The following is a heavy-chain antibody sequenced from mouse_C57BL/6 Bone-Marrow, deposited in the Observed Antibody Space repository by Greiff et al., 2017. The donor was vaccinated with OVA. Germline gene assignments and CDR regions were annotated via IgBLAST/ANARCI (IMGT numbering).Heavy chain of an antibody. CDR2: ISSGSSTI. CDR3: ARIYYDYDGAY. J-gene: IGHJ3*01. V-gene: IGHV5-17*01. CDR1: GFTFSDYG. D-gene: IGHD2-4*01. Sequence: EVQGVESGGCLVKPGGSLKLSCAASGFTFSDYGMHWVRQAPEKGLEWVAYISSGSSTIYYADTGKGRFTISRENAKNTLFLQMTSLRSEDTAMYYCARIYYDYDGAYWGQGTLVTVSA.